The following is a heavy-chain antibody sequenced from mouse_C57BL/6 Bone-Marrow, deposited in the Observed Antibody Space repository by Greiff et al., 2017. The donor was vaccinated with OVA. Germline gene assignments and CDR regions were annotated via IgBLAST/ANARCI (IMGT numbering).Heavy chain of an antibody. Sequence: ESGPGLVKPSQSLSLTCSVTGYSITSGYYWNLIRQFPGNKLEWMGYISYDGSNNYNPSLKNRISFTRATSTNPFFLKLNSVTTEDTATCYCARCPIYYGYGGGGYYFDYWGRGTTLTVSS. CDR1: GYSITSGYY. D-gene: IGHD2-2*01. CDR3: ARCPIYYGYGGGGYYFDY. V-gene: IGHV3-6*01. CDR2: ISYDGSN. J-gene: IGHJ2*01.